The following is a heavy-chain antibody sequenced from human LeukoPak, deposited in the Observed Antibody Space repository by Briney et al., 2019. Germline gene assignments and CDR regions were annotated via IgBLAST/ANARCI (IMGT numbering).Heavy chain of an antibody. J-gene: IGHJ4*02. CDR1: GGSISSSSYY. CDR3: ARDLGSSSWYKYYFDY. D-gene: IGHD6-13*01. V-gene: IGHV4-39*07. CDR2: IYYSGST. Sequence: SETLSLTCTVSGGSISSSSYYWGWIRQPPGKGLEWIGSIYYSGSTYYNPSLKSRVTISVDTSKNQFSLKLSSVTAADTAVYYCARDLGSSSWYKYYFDYWGQGTLVTVSS.